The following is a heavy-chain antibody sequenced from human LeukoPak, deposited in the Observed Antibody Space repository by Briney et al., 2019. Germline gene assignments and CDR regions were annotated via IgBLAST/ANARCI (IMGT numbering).Heavy chain of an antibody. Sequence: ASVKVSCKASGGTFSSYAISWVRQAPGQGLEWMGRIIPIFGTANYAQKFQGRVTITTDESTSTAYMELSSPRSEDTAVYYCASCTGELDYYYIDVWGKGTTVTVSS. D-gene: IGHD2-8*01. CDR1: GGTFSSYA. V-gene: IGHV1-69*05. CDR2: IIPIFGTA. CDR3: ASCTGELDYYYIDV. J-gene: IGHJ6*03.